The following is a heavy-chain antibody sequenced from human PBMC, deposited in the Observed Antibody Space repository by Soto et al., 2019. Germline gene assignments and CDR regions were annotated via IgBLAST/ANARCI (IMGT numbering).Heavy chain of an antibody. CDR2: VSNSGGST. CDR1: GFTFRDYA. J-gene: IGHJ4*02. V-gene: IGHV3-23*01. D-gene: IGHD2-2*01. Sequence: GGSLRLSCSASGFTFRDYAMSWVRQAPGRGLEWVSGVSNSGGSTYYADSVKGRFTISRDNSKNTLYLQMNSLRAEDTAVYYCAKHSRETTTCCGEDWGQGTRVTVPS. CDR3: AKHSRETTTCCGED.